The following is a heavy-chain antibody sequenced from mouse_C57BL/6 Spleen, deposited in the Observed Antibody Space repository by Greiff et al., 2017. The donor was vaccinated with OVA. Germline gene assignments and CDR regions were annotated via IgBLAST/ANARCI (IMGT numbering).Heavy chain of an antibody. CDR3: ASSVGYFDV. CDR2: INPGSGGT. V-gene: IGHV1-54*01. J-gene: IGHJ2*01. CDR1: GYAFTNYL. Sequence: VQLQQSGAELVRPGTSVKVSCKASGYAFTNYLIEWVKQRPGQGLEWIGVINPGSGGTNYNEKFKGKATMTADKSSSTAYMQLSSLTSEDSACCFYASSVGYFDVWGKGTTLTVSS.